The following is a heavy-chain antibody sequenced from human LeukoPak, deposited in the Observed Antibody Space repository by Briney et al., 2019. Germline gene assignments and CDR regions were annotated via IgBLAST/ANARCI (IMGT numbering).Heavy chain of an antibody. Sequence: GGSLRLSCAASGFSFGTYSMSWVRQAPGKGLEWISYISRNSRTIVYADSVKGRFTISRDNAKNSVFLQMNSLRDEDTALYYCARETHFEYWGQGTLVIVSS. CDR3: ARETHFEY. V-gene: IGHV3-48*02. CDR1: GFSFGTYS. J-gene: IGHJ4*02. CDR2: ISRNSRTI.